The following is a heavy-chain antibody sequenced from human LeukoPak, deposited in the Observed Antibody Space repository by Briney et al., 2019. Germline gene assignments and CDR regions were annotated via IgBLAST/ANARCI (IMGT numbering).Heavy chain of an antibody. V-gene: IGHV1-2*02. CDR2: INPNSGGT. J-gene: IGHJ4*02. CDR1: GYTFTSYT. D-gene: IGHD4-17*01. CDR3: ARVPYLYGDYAFDY. Sequence: ASVKVSCKASGYTFTSYTMHWVRQAPGQGLEWMGWINPNSGGTNYAQKFQGRVTMTRDTSISTAYMELSRLRSDDTAVYYCARVPYLYGDYAFDYWGQGTLVTVSS.